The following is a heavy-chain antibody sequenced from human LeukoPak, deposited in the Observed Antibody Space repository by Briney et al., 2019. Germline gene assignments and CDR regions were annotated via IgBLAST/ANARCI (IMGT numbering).Heavy chain of an antibody. CDR3: ATLTYGSGRWGLSEGY. CDR2: INHSGST. Sequence: SETLSLTCAVYGGSFSGYYWSWIRQPPGKGLEWIGEINHSGSTNYNPSLKSRATISVDTSKSQFSLKLSSVTAADTAVYYCATLTYGSGRWGLSEGYWGQGTLVTVSS. CDR1: GGSFSGYY. V-gene: IGHV4-34*01. D-gene: IGHD3-10*01. J-gene: IGHJ4*02.